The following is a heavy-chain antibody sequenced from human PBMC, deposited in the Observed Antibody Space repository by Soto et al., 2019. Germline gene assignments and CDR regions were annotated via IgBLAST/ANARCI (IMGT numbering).Heavy chain of an antibody. CDR1: GYTFTSYD. CDR2: MNPNSGNT. CDR3: ARTSGYYNARVFDY. J-gene: IGHJ4*02. D-gene: IGHD3-9*01. Sequence: ASVKVSCKASGYTFTSYDINWVRQATGQGLEWMGWMNPNSGNTGYAQKFQGRVTMTRNTSISTAYMELSSLRSEDTAVYYCARTSGYYNARVFDYWGQGTLVTVSS. V-gene: IGHV1-8*01.